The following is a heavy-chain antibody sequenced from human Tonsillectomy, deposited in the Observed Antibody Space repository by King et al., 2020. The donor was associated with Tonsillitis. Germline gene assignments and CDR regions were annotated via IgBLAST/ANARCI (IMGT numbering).Heavy chain of an antibody. V-gene: IGHV3-23*04. CDR2: ISGSGVST. CDR3: AQNGGGSGNYYAFDY. CDR1: GFIFPTYG. Sequence: VQLVESGGGLVQPGGSLRLSCAASGFIFPTYGMSWVRQAPGKGLEWVSTISGSGVSTYYADSVKGRFTISRDNSKNTVSLQLDSLRAEDTAAYYCAQNGGGSGNYYAFDYWGQGAPVTVSS. J-gene: IGHJ4*02. D-gene: IGHD3-10*01.